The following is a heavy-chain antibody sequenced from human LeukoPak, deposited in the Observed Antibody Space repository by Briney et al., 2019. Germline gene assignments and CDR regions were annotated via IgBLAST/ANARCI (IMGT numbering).Heavy chain of an antibody. CDR3: ARGTRASGYGHYYYGMDV. V-gene: IGHV1-2*02. CDR1: GYTFTGYY. J-gene: IGHJ6*02. D-gene: IGHD5-12*01. CDR2: INPNSGGT. Sequence: ASVKVSCKASGYTFTGYYMHWVRQAPGQGLEWMGWINPNSGGTNYAQKFQGRVTMTRDTSISTAYMELSRPRSDDTAVYYCARGTRASGYGHYYYGMDVWGQGTTVTVSS.